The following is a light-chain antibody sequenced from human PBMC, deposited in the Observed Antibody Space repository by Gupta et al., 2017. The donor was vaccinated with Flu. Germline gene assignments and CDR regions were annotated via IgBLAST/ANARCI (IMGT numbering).Light chain of an antibody. V-gene: IGLV3-19*01. CDR2: ATN. Sequence: SSDLTQDPAGSVALGQTVRITCQGDSLSNSYASWYQQKPGQAPVLVNYATNIRPSGIPDRFPGSSARNTAYLTRAGAKAEDDADEAGNSRGSTDYQHAVFGGGTKLTVL. J-gene: IGLJ2*01. CDR1: SLSNSY. CDR3: NSRGSTDYQHAV.